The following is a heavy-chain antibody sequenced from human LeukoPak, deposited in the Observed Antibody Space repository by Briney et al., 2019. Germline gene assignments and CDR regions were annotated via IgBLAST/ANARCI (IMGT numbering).Heavy chain of an antibody. D-gene: IGHD6-19*01. CDR2: IYTSGST. V-gene: IGHV4-4*07. J-gene: IGHJ5*02. CDR1: GNSISTYY. CDR3: ARTSGWYNCFDP. Sequence: SETLSLTCTVSGNSISTYYWSWIRQPAGKGLEWIGRIYTSGSTNYNPSLKSRVTISIDTSKNQFSLELTSVIAADTAVYYCARTSGWYNCFDPWGQGTLVTVPS.